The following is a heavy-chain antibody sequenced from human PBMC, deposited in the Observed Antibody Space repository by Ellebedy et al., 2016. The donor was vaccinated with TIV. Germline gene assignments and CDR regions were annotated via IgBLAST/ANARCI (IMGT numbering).Heavy chain of an antibody. J-gene: IGHJ4*02. CDR1: GGSISSYY. D-gene: IGHD3-22*01. CDR3: ARDPDYYDSSGYAIWDY. V-gene: IGHV4-59*12. Sequence: MPSETLSLTCTVSGGSISSYYWSWIRQPPGKGLEWIGYIYYSGSTNYNPSLKSRVTISVDTSKNQFSLKLSSVTAADTAVYYCARDPDYYDSSGYAIWDYWGQGTLVTVSS. CDR2: IYYSGST.